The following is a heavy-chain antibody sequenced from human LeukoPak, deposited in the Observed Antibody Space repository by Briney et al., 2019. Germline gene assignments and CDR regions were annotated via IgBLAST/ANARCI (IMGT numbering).Heavy chain of an antibody. CDR1: GYNFTNYY. CDR2: INPNSGAT. CDR3: ARKWVRGVISTDY. D-gene: IGHD3-10*01. J-gene: IGHJ4*02. Sequence: ASVKVSCKASGYNFTNYYIHWVRQAPGQGLEWMGWINPNSGATNSAQKFQGKVMMTMDTSISTAYMELSRLRSDDTAVYYCARKWVRGVISTDYWGQGTLVTVSS. V-gene: IGHV1-2*02.